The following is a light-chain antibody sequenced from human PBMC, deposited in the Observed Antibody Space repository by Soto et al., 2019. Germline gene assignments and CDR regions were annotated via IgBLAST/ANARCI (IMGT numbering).Light chain of an antibody. CDR2: DVT. Sequence: QSALTQPASVSGSPGPSITISCTGTSSDVGGYNYVSWYQQYPGQVPKLMIYDVTNRPSGVSNRYSGSKSGNTASLTISGLQAEDEADYYCSSYTSSNTWVFGGGTKLTVL. CDR1: SSDVGGYNY. J-gene: IGLJ3*02. V-gene: IGLV2-14*01. CDR3: SSYTSSNTWV.